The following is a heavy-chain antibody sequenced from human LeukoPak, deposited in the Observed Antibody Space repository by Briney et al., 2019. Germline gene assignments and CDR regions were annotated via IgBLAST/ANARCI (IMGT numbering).Heavy chain of an antibody. CDR2: MNPNSGNT. J-gene: IGHJ6*02. CDR3: ARGPRSSGWSYYYGMDV. CDR1: GYTFTSYY. D-gene: IGHD6-19*01. Sequence: ASVKVSCKASGYTFTSYYMHWVRQATGQGLEWMGRMNPNSGNTGYAQKFQGRVTMTRNTSISTAYMELSSLRSEDTAVYYCARGPRSSGWSYYYGMDVWGQGTTVTVSS. V-gene: IGHV1-8*02.